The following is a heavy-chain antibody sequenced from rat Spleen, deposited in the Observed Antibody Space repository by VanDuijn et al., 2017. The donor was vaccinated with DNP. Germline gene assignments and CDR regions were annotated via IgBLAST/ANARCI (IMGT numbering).Heavy chain of an antibody. CDR3: ARWTRYFDY. CDR1: GYSITSDY. CDR2: ISYSGST. J-gene: IGHJ2*01. D-gene: IGHD1-7*01. V-gene: IGHV3-1*01. Sequence: EVQLQESGPGLVKPSQSLSLTCSVTGYSITSDYWGWIRKFPGNKMEYIGHISYSGSTNYNPSLKSRISITRDTSKNHFFLHLNSVTSEDTATYYCARWTRYFDYWGQGVMVSVSS.